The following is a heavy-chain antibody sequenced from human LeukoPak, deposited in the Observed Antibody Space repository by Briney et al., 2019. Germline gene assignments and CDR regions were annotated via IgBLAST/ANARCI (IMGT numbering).Heavy chain of an antibody. J-gene: IGHJ4*02. Sequence: KPSETLSLTCTVSGDSFSYFYWSWIRQPPGKGLEWIGYIYNSESTNYNPSLKSRVTISLDTSKNQFSLKLSSVTAADTAVYYCARGVVAAAGRTFDFWGQGTLVTVSS. V-gene: IGHV4-59*01. CDR3: ARGVVAAAGRTFDF. D-gene: IGHD6-13*01. CDR2: IYNSEST. CDR1: GDSFSYFY.